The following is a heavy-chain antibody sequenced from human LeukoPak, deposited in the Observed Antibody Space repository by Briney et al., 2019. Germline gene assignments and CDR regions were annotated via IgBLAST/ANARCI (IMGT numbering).Heavy chain of an antibody. V-gene: IGHV3-23*01. CDR1: GFTFSSYA. Sequence: PGGSLRHSCAASGFTFSSYAMSWVRQAPGKGLEWVSAISGSGGSTYYADSVKGRFTISRDNSKNTLYLQMNSLRAEDTAVYYCAKPTAAGHYYYYYGMDVWGQGTTVTVSS. J-gene: IGHJ6*02. CDR3: AKPTAAGHYYYYYGMDV. D-gene: IGHD6-13*01. CDR2: ISGSGGST.